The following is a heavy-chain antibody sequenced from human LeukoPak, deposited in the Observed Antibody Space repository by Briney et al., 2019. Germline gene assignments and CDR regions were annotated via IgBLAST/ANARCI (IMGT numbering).Heavy chain of an antibody. CDR2: IKEDGSEK. Sequence: GGSLRLSCAAPGFTFSSYWMSWVRQAPGKGLEWVANIKEDGSEKNYVYSVRGRFTISRDNAKNSLYLQMNSLRAEDTAVYYCARQRHNYGYSFLDYWGQGTLVTVSS. V-gene: IGHV3-7*01. D-gene: IGHD5-18*01. CDR3: ARQRHNYGYSFLDY. CDR1: GFTFSSYW. J-gene: IGHJ4*02.